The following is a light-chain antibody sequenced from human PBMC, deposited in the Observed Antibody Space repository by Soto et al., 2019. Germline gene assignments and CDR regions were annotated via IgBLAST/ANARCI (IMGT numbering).Light chain of an antibody. J-gene: IGKJ1*01. Sequence: DIQMTQSPSSLSASVGDRVTITCRASQNINNYLSWYQQRPGKAPKLLIYAASSLQSGVPSRFSGSGSGTDFSLTISSLQPEDVATYYCQKYNSAPRTFGQGTKVDIK. CDR1: QNINNY. CDR2: AAS. CDR3: QKYNSAPRT. V-gene: IGKV1-39*01.